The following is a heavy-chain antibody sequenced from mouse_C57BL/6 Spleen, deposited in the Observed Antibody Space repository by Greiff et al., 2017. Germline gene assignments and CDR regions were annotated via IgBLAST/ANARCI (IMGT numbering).Heavy chain of an antibody. CDR1: GYAFSSSW. CDR3: ARQSYSNYAWFAY. J-gene: IGHJ3*01. V-gene: IGHV1-82*01. CDR2: IYPGDGDT. D-gene: IGHD2-5*01. Sequence: VQLQQSGPELVKPGASVKISCKASGYAFSSSWMNWVKQRPGKGLEWIGRIYPGDGDTNYNGKFKGKATLTADKSSSTAYMQLSSLTSEDSAVYFCARQSYSNYAWFAYWGKGTLVTVSA.